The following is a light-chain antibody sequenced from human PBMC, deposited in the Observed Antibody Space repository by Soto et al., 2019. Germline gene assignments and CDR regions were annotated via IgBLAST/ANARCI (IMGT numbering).Light chain of an antibody. V-gene: IGKV1-33*01. CDR3: QQYDNLLT. CDR1: QDISNY. Sequence: DIQMTQSPSSLSASVGDRVTITCQASQDISNYLNWYQQKPGEAPKLMIYDASNLQTGVPSRFSGSGSGTDFTFTINSLQPEDVATYYCQQYDNLLTFGGGTKVEIK. CDR2: DAS. J-gene: IGKJ4*01.